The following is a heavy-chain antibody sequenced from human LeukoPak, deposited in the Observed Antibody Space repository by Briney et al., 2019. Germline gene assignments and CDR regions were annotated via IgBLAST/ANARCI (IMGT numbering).Heavy chain of an antibody. CDR3: ARDHLLSGWDEGWFDP. CDR2: ISSSSSYI. D-gene: IGHD6-19*01. V-gene: IGHV3-21*01. J-gene: IGHJ5*02. CDR1: GFTFSSYS. Sequence: PGGSLRLSCAASGFTFSSYSMNWVRQAPGKGLEWVSFISSSSSYIYYADSVKGRFTISRDNAKNSLYLQMNSLRAEDTAVYYCARDHLLSGWDEGWFDPWGQGTLVTVSS.